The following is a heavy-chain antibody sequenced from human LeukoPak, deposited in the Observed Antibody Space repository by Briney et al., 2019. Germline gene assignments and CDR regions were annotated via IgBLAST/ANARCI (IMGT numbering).Heavy chain of an antibody. CDR3: ARSFRGSSSFDY. CDR2: IYYSGST. D-gene: IGHD5-24*01. Sequence: SETLSLTCTVSGGSISSYYWSWIRQPSGKGLEWIGYIYYSGSTNYNPSLKSRVTISVDTSKNQFSLKLSSVTAADTAVYYCARSFRGSSSFDYWGQGTLVTVSS. J-gene: IGHJ4*02. V-gene: IGHV4-59*01. CDR1: GGSISSYY.